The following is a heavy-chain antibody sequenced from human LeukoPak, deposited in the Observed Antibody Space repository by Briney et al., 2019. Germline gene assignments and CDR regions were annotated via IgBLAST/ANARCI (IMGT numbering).Heavy chain of an antibody. CDR1: GVSISSYY. J-gene: IGHJ4*02. V-gene: IGHV4-59*01. CDR3: VRSGGSYSPVDY. Sequence: SETLSLTCSVSGVSISSYYWSWIRQPPGKGLEWIGYIYYSGTSNYNPSLKSRVTISVDTSKNQFSLKLTSVTAADTAVYYCVRSGGSYSPVDYWGQGTLVTVSS. D-gene: IGHD1-26*01. CDR2: IYYSGTS.